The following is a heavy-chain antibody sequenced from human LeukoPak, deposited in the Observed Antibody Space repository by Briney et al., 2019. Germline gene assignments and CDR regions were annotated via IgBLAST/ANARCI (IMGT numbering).Heavy chain of an antibody. V-gene: IGHV1-69*05. Sequence: SVKVSCKASGGTFSSYAISWVRQAPGQGLEWMGGIIPIFGTANYAQKFQGRVTITTDESTSTAYMELSSLTSEDTAVYYCASGLGFCSGSDCTNLVKDYYYGMNVWGQGTTVTVSS. J-gene: IGHJ6*02. CDR3: ASGLGFCSGSDCTNLVKDYYYGMNV. CDR2: IIPIFGTA. CDR1: GGTFSSYA. D-gene: IGHD2-15*01.